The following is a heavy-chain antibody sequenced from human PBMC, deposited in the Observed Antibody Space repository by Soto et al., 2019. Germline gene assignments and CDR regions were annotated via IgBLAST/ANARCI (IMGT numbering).Heavy chain of an antibody. CDR2: ISAFGASS. J-gene: IGHJ4*02. CDR1: GFTFSSYA. Sequence: GGSLRLSCAASGFTFSSYAMNWVRQAPGKGLEWVSVISAFGASSYYADAVRGRFTISRANSRNTLFLQMNSLRAEDTAVYYCAKDGYCSGGSCYDYFDYWGQGTLVTVSS. V-gene: IGHV3-23*01. CDR3: AKDGYCSGGSCYDYFDY. D-gene: IGHD2-15*01.